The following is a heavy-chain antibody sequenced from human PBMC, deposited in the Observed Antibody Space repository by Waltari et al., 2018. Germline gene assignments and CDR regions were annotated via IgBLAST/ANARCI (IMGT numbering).Heavy chain of an antibody. CDR1: GYTFTISG. CDR2: ISAYNCNT. D-gene: IGHD6-13*01. V-gene: IGHV1-18*01. J-gene: IGHJ6*02. Sequence: QVQLVQSGAEVKKPGASVKVSCKASGYTFTISGISWVRQSTGQGLEWMGWISAYNCNTNHAQKPQGRVTMTTDTSTSTAYMELRSLRSDDTAVYYCARDQEWEAAAGYYYYYGMDVWGQGTTVTVSS. CDR3: ARDQEWEAAAGYYYYYGMDV.